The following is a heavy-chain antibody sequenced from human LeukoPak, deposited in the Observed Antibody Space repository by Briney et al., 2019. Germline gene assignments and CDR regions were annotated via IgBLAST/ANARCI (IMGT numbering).Heavy chain of an antibody. CDR2: ISRSGGST. J-gene: IGHJ6*03. CDR1: GFTFSNYN. V-gene: IGHV3-21*01. D-gene: IGHD3-9*01. Sequence: PGGSLRLSCVGFGFTFSNYNLNWVRQAPGKGLEWVSSISRSGGSTYYAESVKGRLTISRDNAESSVYLQVNSLRVEDTAVYYCARGRAYDILTEYYYYYMDVWGKGTTVTVSS. CDR3: ARGRAYDILTEYYYYYMDV.